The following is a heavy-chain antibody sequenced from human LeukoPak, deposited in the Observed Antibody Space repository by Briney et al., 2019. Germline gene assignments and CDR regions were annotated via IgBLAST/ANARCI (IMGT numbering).Heavy chain of an antibody. Sequence: PGGSLGLSCAASGFTFSSYSMNWVRQAPGKGLQWVGRIKSKTEGGSIDYAAPVKGRFTISRDDSKKMVYLQMNSLKTEDTAVYYCTTDAGYESGWYNYWGQGILVTVSS. J-gene: IGHJ4*02. CDR2: IKSKTEGGSI. CDR1: GFTFSSYS. CDR3: TTDAGYESGWYNY. D-gene: IGHD6-19*01. V-gene: IGHV3-15*01.